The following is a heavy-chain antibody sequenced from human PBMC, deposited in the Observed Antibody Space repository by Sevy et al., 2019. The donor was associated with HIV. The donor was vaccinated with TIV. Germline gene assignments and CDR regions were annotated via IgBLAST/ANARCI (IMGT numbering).Heavy chain of an antibody. D-gene: IGHD5-12*01. J-gene: IGHJ3*02. CDR1: GHILSELS. V-gene: IGHV1-24*01. CDR2: FDPEDGET. CDR3: ATAPARMLVADDAFDI. Sequence: ASVKVSCKVSGHILSELSVHWVRQAPGKGLEWMGGFDPEDGETIYAQKFQGRVTMTEDTSTDTAYMELTSLRSEDTAVYYCATAPARMLVADDAFDIWGQGTMVTVSS.